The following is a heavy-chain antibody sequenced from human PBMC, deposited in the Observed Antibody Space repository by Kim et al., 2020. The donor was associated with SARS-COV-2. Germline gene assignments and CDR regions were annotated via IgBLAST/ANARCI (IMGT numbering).Heavy chain of an antibody. J-gene: IGHJ4*02. Sequence: GSGNTNYAQKFQESVTITRDMSTSTAYMELSSLRSEDTAVYYCAADYGVGYWGQGTLVTVSS. CDR2: GSGNT. CDR3: AADYGVGY. D-gene: IGHD4-17*01. V-gene: IGHV1-58*01.